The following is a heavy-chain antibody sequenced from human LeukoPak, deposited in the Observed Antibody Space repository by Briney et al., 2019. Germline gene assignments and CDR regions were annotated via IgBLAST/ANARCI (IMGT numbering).Heavy chain of an antibody. V-gene: IGHV3-23*01. Sequence: GGSLRLSCAASGFVFSTCAMGWVRQAPGKGLEWVSAISSSGDNTYYADSVKGQFTISRDNSKNTLDLQMNSLRAEDTAMYHCAKVKALDAVASYFDYWGQGTLVTVSS. CDR1: GFVFSTCA. CDR3: AKVKALDAVASYFDY. J-gene: IGHJ4*02. CDR2: ISSSGDNT. D-gene: IGHD1-1*01.